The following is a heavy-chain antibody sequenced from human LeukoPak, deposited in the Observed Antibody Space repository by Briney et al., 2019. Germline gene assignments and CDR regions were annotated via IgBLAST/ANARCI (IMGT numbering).Heavy chain of an antibody. CDR2: ISGSGGST. CDR3: AKVPPRGYYDSSGYQGDYFDY. CDR1: GFTFSSYA. J-gene: IGHJ4*02. V-gene: IGHV3-23*01. D-gene: IGHD3-22*01. Sequence: PGGSLRLSCAASGFTFSSYAMSWVRQAPGKGLEWVSAISGSGGSTYYADSVKVRFTISRDNSKNTLYLQMNSLRAEDTAVYYCAKVPPRGYYDSSGYQGDYFDYWGQGTLVTVSS.